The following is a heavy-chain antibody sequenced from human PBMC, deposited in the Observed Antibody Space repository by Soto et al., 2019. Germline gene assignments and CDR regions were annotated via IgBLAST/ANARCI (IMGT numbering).Heavy chain of an antibody. CDR1: GFTFTSSA. V-gene: IGHV1-58*01. CDR2: IVVGSGNT. J-gene: IGHJ4*02. Sequence: ASVKVSCKASGFTFTSSAVQWVRQARGQRLEWIGWIVVGSGNTNYAQKFQERVTITRDMSTSTAYMELSSLRSEDTAVYYCAAVNTSYYDFWSGYYSMWGQGTLVTVSS. CDR3: AAVNTSYYDFWSGYYSM. D-gene: IGHD3-3*01.